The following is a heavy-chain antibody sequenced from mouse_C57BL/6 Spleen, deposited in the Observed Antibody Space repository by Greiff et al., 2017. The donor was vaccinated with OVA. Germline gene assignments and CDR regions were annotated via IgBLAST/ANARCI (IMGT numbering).Heavy chain of an antibody. CDR2: IDPETGGT. CDR1: GYTFTDYE. D-gene: IGHD2-4*01. CDR3: TRGGYDYPYAMDY. Sequence: QVQLQQSGAELVRPGASVTLSCKASGYTFTDYEMHWVKQTPVHGLEWTGAIDPETGGTAYNQKFKGKAILTADKSSSTAYMELRSLTSEDSAVYYCTRGGYDYPYAMDYWGQGTSVTVSS. J-gene: IGHJ4*01. V-gene: IGHV1-15*01.